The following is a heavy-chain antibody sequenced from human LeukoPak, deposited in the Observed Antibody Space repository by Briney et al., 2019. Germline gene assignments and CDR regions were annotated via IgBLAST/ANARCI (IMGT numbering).Heavy chain of an antibody. J-gene: IGHJ3*02. Sequence: ASVKVSCKASGYTLTSYYIHWVRQAPGQGLEWMGWINPYTGDTNSAQKFQGRVTMTRDTSISTAYMELSRLTSDDSAVYYCARVRRFGIPDAFDIWGQGTMVTVSS. D-gene: IGHD3-16*01. CDR2: INPYTGDT. CDR3: ARVRRFGIPDAFDI. V-gene: IGHV1-2*02. CDR1: GYTLTSYY.